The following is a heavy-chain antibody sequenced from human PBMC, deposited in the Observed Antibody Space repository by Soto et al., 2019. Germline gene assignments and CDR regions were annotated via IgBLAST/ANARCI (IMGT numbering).Heavy chain of an antibody. D-gene: IGHD3-22*01. CDR2: IYHSGST. V-gene: IGHV4-30-2*01. CDR3: ARITMSLGLDP. J-gene: IGHJ5*02. CDR1: GGSISSGGYS. Sequence: SETLSLTCAFSGGSISSGGYSLSWIRQPPGKGLEWIGYIYHSGSTYYNPSLKSRVTISVDRSKNQFSLKLSSVTAADTAVYYCARITMSLGLDPWGQGTLVTVSS.